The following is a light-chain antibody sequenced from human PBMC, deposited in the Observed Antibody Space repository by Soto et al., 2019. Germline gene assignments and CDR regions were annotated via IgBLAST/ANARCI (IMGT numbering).Light chain of an antibody. V-gene: IGKV3-15*01. CDR3: QQYNDWWT. Sequence: DILIMHSPSTLAVSPRERAALTVRASQSVSSNLAWYQQKPGQAPRLLIYGASTRATGIPARFSGSGSGTEFTLTISSLQSEDFAVYYCQQYNDWWTFGQGTKVDIK. J-gene: IGKJ1*01. CDR2: GAS. CDR1: QSVSSN.